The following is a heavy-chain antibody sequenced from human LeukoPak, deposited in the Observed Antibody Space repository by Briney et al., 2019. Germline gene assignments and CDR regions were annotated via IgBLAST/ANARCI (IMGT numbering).Heavy chain of an antibody. Sequence: GGSLRLSCTASGFTFGDYTMSWVRQAPGKGLEWIGFIRSKAYGGTIEYAASVKGRFTISRDDSKSIAYLQMNSLKTEDTAVYYCTRAGSGTYSAYDYWGQGTLVTVSS. J-gene: IGHJ4*02. CDR3: TRAGSGTYSAYDY. CDR2: IRSKAYGGTI. V-gene: IGHV3-49*04. CDR1: GFTFGDYT. D-gene: IGHD6-19*01.